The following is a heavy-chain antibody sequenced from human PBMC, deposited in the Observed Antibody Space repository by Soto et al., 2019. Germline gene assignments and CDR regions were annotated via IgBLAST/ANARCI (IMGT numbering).Heavy chain of an antibody. CDR1: GGTFSSCA. V-gene: IGHV1-69*13. J-gene: IGHJ4*02. CDR2: SIPIFGTA. Sequence: SEKVSCKASGGTFSSCAISWVRQAPGQGLEWMGGSIPIFGTANYAQKFQGTVTITADESTSTAYMELSSLRSEDTDVYYCAREERYCGGYCYLRFDYWGQGTLVTVSS. CDR3: AREERYCGGYCYLRFDY. D-gene: IGHD2-21*02.